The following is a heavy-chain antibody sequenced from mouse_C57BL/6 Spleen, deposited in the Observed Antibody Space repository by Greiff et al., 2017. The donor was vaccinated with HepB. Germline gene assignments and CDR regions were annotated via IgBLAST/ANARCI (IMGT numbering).Heavy chain of an antibody. CDR3: IYYYGSSPFDY. Sequence: VQLQQSGAELARPGASVKLSCKASGYTFTSYGISWVKQRTGQGLEWIGEIYPRSGNPYYNEKFKGKATLTADKSSSTAYMELRSLTSEDSAVYFCIYYYGSSPFDYWGQGTTLTVSS. CDR1: GYTFTSYG. J-gene: IGHJ2*01. V-gene: IGHV1-81*01. CDR2: IYPRSGNP. D-gene: IGHD1-1*01.